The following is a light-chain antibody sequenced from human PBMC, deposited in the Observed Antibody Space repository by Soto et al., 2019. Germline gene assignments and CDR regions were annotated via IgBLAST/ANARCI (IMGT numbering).Light chain of an antibody. Sequence: DIQMTQSPSSLSASVGDRVTITCRASQGISNHLAWYQQKPGKVPKLLIYAASTLQSGVQSRFSGRGSGTDFTLTISSLQPEDVATYYCQKYNSAPRTFGQGTRLEIK. CDR2: AAS. CDR3: QKYNSAPRT. CDR1: QGISNH. J-gene: IGKJ5*01. V-gene: IGKV1-27*01.